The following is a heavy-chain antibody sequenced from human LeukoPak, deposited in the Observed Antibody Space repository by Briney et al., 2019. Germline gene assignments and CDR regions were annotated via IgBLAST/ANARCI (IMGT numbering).Heavy chain of an antibody. CDR3: ARVGSQLLYYFDY. CDR2: IYYSGST. D-gene: IGHD2-2*02. CDR1: GGSISSFY. J-gene: IGHJ4*02. Sequence: SETLSLTCTVSGGSISSFYWSWIRQPPGKGLEWIGYIYYSGSTNYNPSLNSRVTISVDTSKNQFSLKLSSVTAADTAVYYCARVGSQLLYYFDYWGQGTLVTVSS. V-gene: IGHV4-59*01.